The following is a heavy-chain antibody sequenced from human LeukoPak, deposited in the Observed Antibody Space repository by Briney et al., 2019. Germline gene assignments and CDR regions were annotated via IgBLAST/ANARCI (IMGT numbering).Heavy chain of an antibody. V-gene: IGHV3-23*01. CDR3: AKDLGGEFDY. D-gene: IGHD2-21*01. Sequence: GGSLRLSCAASGFTFSSYAMSWVRQAPGKGLEWVSAISGSGGSTYYADSVKGRFTISRDNSKHTVYLQMNSLRAEDKDVYYCAKDLGGEFDYWGQGTLVTVSS. CDR2: ISGSGGST. CDR1: GFTFSSYA. J-gene: IGHJ4*02.